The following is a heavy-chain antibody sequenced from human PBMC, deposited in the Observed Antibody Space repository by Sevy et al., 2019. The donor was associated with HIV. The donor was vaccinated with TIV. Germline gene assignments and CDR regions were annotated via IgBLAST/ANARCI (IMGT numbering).Heavy chain of an antibody. CDR3: ARNACWSGAPDY. J-gene: IGHJ4*02. D-gene: IGHD3-3*01. CDR2: IYYTGRT. V-gene: IGHV4-59*01. CDR1: GGSISTYY. Sequence: SETLSLTCTVPGGSISTYYWSWIRQSPGKGLEWIGYIYYTGRTWYTPSLKSRATISVDPPKNHCSLKLRSVTAADTAVYFRARNACWSGAPDYWGPGNRGTVSS.